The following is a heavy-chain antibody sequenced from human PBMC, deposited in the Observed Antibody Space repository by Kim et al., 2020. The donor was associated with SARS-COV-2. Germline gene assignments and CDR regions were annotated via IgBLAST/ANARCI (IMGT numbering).Heavy chain of an antibody. Sequence: SETLSLTCTVSGGSISSSSYYWGWIRQPPGKGLEWIGSIYYSGSTYYNPSLKSRVTISVDTSKNQFSLKLSSVTAADTAVYYCARRRRMVRGPNDAFDIWGQGTMVTVSS. V-gene: IGHV4-39*01. CDR2: IYYSGST. CDR1: GGSISSSSYY. CDR3: ARRRRMVRGPNDAFDI. D-gene: IGHD3-10*01. J-gene: IGHJ3*02.